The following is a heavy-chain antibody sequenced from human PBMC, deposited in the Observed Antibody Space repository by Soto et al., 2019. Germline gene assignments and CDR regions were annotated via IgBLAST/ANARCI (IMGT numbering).Heavy chain of an antibody. V-gene: IGHV3-21*01. D-gene: IGHD2-2*01. CDR3: ARDRYCSSTSCPPRY. CDR1: GFPISSYS. CDR2: ISSSSSYI. Sequence: GGSMRLSCAAAGFPISSYSMNWVRQDPGKGLEWVSSISSSSSYIYYADSVKGRFTISRDNAKNSLYLQMNSLRAEDTAVYYCARDRYCSSTSCPPRYWGQGTLVTVSS. J-gene: IGHJ4*02.